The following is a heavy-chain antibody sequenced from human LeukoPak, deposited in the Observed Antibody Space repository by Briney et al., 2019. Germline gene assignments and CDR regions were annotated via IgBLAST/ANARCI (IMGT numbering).Heavy chain of an antibody. CDR2: ISGSGGST. V-gene: IGHV3-23*01. Sequence: GASLRLSCAACGFIFSIYAMLWVRHARGRGLEWVSAISGSGGSTYYADSVKGRFTISRDNPEDTLYLQMNSLRTEDAAVYFCAKDRIRLTTFGYYYYGMDVWGQGTTVTVSS. J-gene: IGHJ6*02. CDR3: AKDRIRLTTFGYYYYGMDV. CDR1: GFIFSIYA. D-gene: IGHD3-16*01.